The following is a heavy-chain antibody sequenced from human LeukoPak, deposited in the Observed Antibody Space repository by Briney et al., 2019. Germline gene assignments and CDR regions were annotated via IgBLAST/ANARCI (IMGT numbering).Heavy chain of an antibody. CDR3: ARDRWANSGSLFRYYYYGMDV. D-gene: IGHD3-22*01. Sequence: GGSLRLSCAASGFTFSSYAMHWVRQAPGRGLEWVAVISYDGINKYYAESVKGRFTISRDNSESTLHLQMNSLRAEDTAVYYCARDRWANSGSLFRYYYYGMDVWGQGTTVTVSS. V-gene: IGHV3-30-3*01. J-gene: IGHJ6*02. CDR1: GFTFSSYA. CDR2: ISYDGINK.